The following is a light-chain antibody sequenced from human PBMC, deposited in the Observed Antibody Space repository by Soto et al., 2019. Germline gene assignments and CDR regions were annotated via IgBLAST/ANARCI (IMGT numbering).Light chain of an antibody. Sequence: IVLKQSPATLSVSPGERVTLSCRASQSVDINLAWYQQKPGQAPRLLIYDASNRATGIPARFSGSGSGTDFTLTISSLEPEDSAVYYCQQRHMWPITFGQGTRLEIK. CDR1: QSVDIN. CDR2: DAS. V-gene: IGKV3-11*01. CDR3: QQRHMWPIT. J-gene: IGKJ5*01.